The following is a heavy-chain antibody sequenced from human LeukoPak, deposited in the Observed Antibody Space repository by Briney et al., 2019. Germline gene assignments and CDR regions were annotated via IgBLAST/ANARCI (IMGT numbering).Heavy chain of an antibody. CDR3: AKDLSMIVVVPFDP. D-gene: IGHD3-22*01. J-gene: IGHJ5*02. V-gene: IGHV3-30*18. Sequence: GGSLRLSCAASGFTFSSYGMHWVRQAPGKGLEWVAVISYDGSNKYYADSVKGRFTISRDNSKNTLYLQMNSLRAEDTAVYYCAKDLSMIVVVPFDPWGQGTLVTVSS. CDR1: GFTFSSYG. CDR2: ISYDGSNK.